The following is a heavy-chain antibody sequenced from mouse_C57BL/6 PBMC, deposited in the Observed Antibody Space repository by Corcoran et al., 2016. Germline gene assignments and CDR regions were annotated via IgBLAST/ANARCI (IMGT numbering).Heavy chain of an antibody. V-gene: IGHV1-81*01. Sequence: QVQLQQSGAELARPGASVKLSCKASGYTFTSYGISWVKQRTGQGLEWIGEIYPRSGNTYYNEKFKDKATLTADKYSSTAYMELRSLTSEDSAVYFCARDDYDGTWFAYWGQGTLVTVSA. J-gene: IGHJ3*01. CDR1: GYTFTSYG. CDR2: IYPRSGNT. CDR3: ARDDYDGTWFAY. D-gene: IGHD2-4*01.